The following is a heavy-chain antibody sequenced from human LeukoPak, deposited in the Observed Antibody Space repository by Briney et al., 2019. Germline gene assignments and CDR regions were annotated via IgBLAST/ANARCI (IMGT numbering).Heavy chain of an antibody. D-gene: IGHD3-22*01. CDR3: ARRDRRHFDY. J-gene: IGHJ4*02. CDR2: INVGNANT. V-gene: IGHV1-3*01. Sequence: GASVKVSCKASGYSFTNHAIHWVRQAPGQRLEWMGWINVGNANTKYSQMFQGRATITRDTSANTAYMELSSLRSEDTAVYYCARRDRRHFDYWGQGTLVTVSS. CDR1: GYSFTNHA.